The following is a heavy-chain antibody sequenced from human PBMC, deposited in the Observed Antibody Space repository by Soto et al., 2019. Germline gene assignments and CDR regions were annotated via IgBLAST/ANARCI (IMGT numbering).Heavy chain of an antibody. CDR1: GYTFPTYG. V-gene: IGHV1-18*01. CDR2: ISAFNGDT. Sequence: QVHLVQSGVEMKTSGASVKVSCKASGYTFPTYGIRWARQAPGQGLEWEGWISAFNGDTNYAWQLQGRVTMTTDTGTSTAYVELRSLRSDDTAVYYCARDAVSYCSNGVCYRGYYHCAMDVWGQGTTVTVS. J-gene: IGHJ6*02. CDR3: ARDAVSYCSNGVCYRGYYHCAMDV. D-gene: IGHD2-8*01.